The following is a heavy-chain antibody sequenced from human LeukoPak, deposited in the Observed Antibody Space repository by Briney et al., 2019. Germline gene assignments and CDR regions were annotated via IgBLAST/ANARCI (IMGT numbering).Heavy chain of an antibody. CDR1: GYTLTTYY. Sequence: GSVKVSGKASGYTLTTYYMHWVRQAPGQGLEWMGIIIPSDGRTTFSQNFQGRVTITRDTSTSTVYMELSSLTSEDTAVYYCARARYAGNQIDYWGQGTLVTVSS. J-gene: IGHJ4*02. CDR3: ARARYAGNQIDY. CDR2: IIPSDGRT. V-gene: IGHV1-46*01. D-gene: IGHD2-8*01.